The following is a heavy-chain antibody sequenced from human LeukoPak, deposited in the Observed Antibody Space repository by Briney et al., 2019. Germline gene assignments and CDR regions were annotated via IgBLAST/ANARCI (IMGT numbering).Heavy chain of an antibody. CDR1: GGSISGSSYY. CDR3: ARVNDYYDSSGYYPVWFDY. D-gene: IGHD3-22*01. Sequence: PSETLSLTCTVSGGSISGSSYYWSWIRQPPGKGLEWIGYIYYSGSTNYNPSLKSRVTISVDTSKNQFSLKLSSVTAADTAVYYCARVNDYYDSSGYYPVWFDYWGQGTLVTVSS. V-gene: IGHV4-61*01. CDR2: IYYSGST. J-gene: IGHJ4*02.